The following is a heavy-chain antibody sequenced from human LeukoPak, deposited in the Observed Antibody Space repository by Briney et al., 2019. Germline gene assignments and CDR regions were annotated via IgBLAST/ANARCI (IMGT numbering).Heavy chain of an antibody. CDR2: IWYDGSDK. V-gene: IGHV3-33*01. Sequence: PGGSLRFSCAASGFTFSNYGMHWVRQAPDKGLEWVAVIWYDGSDKYYAESVKGRFTISRDNAKNSLYLQMSSLRAEDTALYYCARRIVGATNWFDPWGQGTLVTVSS. CDR3: ARRIVGATNWFDP. J-gene: IGHJ5*02. D-gene: IGHD1-26*01. CDR1: GFTFSNYG.